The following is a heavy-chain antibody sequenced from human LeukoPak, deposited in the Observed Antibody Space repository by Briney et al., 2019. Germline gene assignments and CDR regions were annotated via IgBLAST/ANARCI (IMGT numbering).Heavy chain of an antibody. D-gene: IGHD6-25*01. CDR2: IYHSGGTT. CDR1: GGSIRSSNW. V-gene: IGHV4-4*02. Sequence: ASGTLSLTCAVSGGSIRSSNWWSWVRQPPGKGLEWIGEIYHSGGTTNYNPSLKSRVTISVGKSKNQFSLQLSSVTAADTALYYCARPTGRGGYPTDPFDIWGQGTMVTVSS. J-gene: IGHJ3*02. CDR3: ARPTGRGGYPTDPFDI.